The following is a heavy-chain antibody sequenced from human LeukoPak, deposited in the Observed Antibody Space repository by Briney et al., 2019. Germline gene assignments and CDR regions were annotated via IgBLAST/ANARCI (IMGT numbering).Heavy chain of an antibody. CDR2: IKQDGSEK. Sequence: GGSLRLSRAASGFTFSSYWMSWVRQAPGKGLEWVANIKQDGSEKYYVDSVKGRFTISRDNSKSTVYLQMNSLRVEDAAVYYCSKDLTSDFGGDLDPWGRGTLVTVSS. J-gene: IGHJ5*02. CDR3: SKDLTSDFGGDLDP. D-gene: IGHD3-10*01. CDR1: GFTFSSYW. V-gene: IGHV3-7*01.